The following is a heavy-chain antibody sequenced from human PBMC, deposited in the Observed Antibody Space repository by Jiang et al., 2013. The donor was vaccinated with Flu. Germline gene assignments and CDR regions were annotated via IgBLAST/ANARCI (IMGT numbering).Heavy chain of an antibody. CDR1: GFTFSSYA. CDR2: IGASGADT. CDR3: AKCRVDVPKIPDY. D-gene: IGHD2-21*01. J-gene: IGHJ4*02. V-gene: IGHV3-23*01. Sequence: SGGGLVQPGGSLRLSCAASGFTFSSYAMTWVRQPPGKGLEWVSAIGASGADTYYADSVKGRFTISRDNSKNTLHLQMNSLRAEDTAFYYCAKCRVDVPKIPDYWGQGTLVTVSS.